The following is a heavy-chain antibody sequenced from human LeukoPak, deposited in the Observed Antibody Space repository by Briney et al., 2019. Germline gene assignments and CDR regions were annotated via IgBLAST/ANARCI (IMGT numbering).Heavy chain of an antibody. Sequence: PGGSLRLSCTASGFTFGDYAMGWFRQAPGKGLEWVGFIRSKAYGGTTEYAASVKGRFTISRDDSKSIAYLQMNSLKTEDTAVYYCTSEDTESYYFDYWGQGTLVTVSS. V-gene: IGHV3-49*03. D-gene: IGHD1-14*01. CDR1: GFTFGDYA. J-gene: IGHJ4*02. CDR2: IRSKAYGGTT. CDR3: TSEDTESYYFDY.